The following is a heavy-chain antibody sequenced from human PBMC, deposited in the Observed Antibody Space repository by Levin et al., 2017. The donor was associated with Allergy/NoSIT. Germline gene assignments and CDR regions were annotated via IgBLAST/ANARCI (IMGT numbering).Heavy chain of an antibody. CDR1: GYTFPGYY. CDR2: INPNSGGT. D-gene: IGHD6-13*01. Sequence: ASVKVSCKASGYTFPGYYMHWVRQAPGQGLEWMGWINPNSGGTSYAQKFQGRVTMTRDTSISTAYMDLTSLRSDDTAVYYCAKARDISNWPEGFWGQGTLVTVSS. CDR3: AKARDISNWPEGF. J-gene: IGHJ4*02. V-gene: IGHV1-2*02.